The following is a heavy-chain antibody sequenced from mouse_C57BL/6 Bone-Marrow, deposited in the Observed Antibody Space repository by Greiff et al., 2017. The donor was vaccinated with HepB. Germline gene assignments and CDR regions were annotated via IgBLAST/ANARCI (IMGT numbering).Heavy chain of an antibody. CDR1: GYTFTSYW. V-gene: IGHV1-55*01. CDR3: ARGRLRRGAWFAY. D-gene: IGHD2-4*01. Sequence: VQLQQPGAELVKPGASVKMSCKASGYTFTSYWITWVKQRPGQGLEWMGDIYPGSGSTNYNEKFKSKATLTVDTSSSTAYMQLSSLTSEDSAVYYCARGRLRRGAWFAYWGQGTLVTVSA. CDR2: IYPGSGST. J-gene: IGHJ3*01.